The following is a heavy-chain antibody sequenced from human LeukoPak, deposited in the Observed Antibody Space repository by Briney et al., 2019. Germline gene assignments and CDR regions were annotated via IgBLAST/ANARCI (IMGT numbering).Heavy chain of an antibody. V-gene: IGHV3-11*04. CDR1: GLTFRDYY. Sequence: AGVPLRLSCAASGLTFRDYYMTGMPEAPGKGREGVSSISGTGTTIYSADYVRGRFTVSRDNARNALCLHMNRMRAEETAVYYCAVKITKIVVVPYFDYWGQGTLVTVSS. J-gene: IGHJ4*02. D-gene: IGHD3-22*01. CDR2: ISGTGTTI. CDR3: AVKITKIVVVPYFDY.